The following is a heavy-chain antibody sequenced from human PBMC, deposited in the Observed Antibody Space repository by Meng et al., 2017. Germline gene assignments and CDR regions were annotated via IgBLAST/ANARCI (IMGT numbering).Heavy chain of an antibody. CDR2: IYSGGST. V-gene: IGHV3-53*01. CDR3: ARVTVTRRDAFDI. J-gene: IGHJ3*02. CDR1: GFTFSSYA. Sequence: GGSLRLSCAASGFTFSSYAMSWVRQAPGKGLEWVSVIYSGGSTYYADSVKGRFTISRDNSKNTLYLQMNSLRAEDTAVYYCARVTVTRRDAFDIWGQGTRVTGSS. D-gene: IGHD4-11*01.